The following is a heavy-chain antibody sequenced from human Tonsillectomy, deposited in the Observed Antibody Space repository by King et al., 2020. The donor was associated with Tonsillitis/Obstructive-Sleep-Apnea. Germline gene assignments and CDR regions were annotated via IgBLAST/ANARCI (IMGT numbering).Heavy chain of an antibody. CDR3: AKTDGGDYFYMDV. CDR2: IRGTSRT. Sequence: VQLVESGGGLVQPGGSLRLSCAASGFTFSSYTIAWVRPAPGKGLEGVSGIRGTSRTYYADSVKGRFTISRDNSKNTLFLQMNSLTAEDTAVYYCAKTDGGDYFYMDVWGKGTTVTVSS. J-gene: IGHJ6*03. D-gene: IGHD3-16*01. V-gene: IGHV3-23*04. CDR1: GFTFSSYT.